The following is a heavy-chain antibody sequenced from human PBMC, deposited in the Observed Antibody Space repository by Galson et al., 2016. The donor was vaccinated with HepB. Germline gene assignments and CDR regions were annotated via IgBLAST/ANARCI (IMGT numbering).Heavy chain of an antibody. D-gene: IGHD3-10*01. J-gene: IGHJ4*02. Sequence: ETLSLTCTVSSGSMISGYYWSWIRQPPGKRLEWIGFTSYTGNTNYNPSLESRGTISVDTSKNQLSLRLISVTAADTAVYFCVRDGWGSSHFEYWGQGTPVTVSS. CDR1: SGSMISGYY. V-gene: IGHV4-59*01. CDR2: TSYTGNT. CDR3: VRDGWGSSHFEY.